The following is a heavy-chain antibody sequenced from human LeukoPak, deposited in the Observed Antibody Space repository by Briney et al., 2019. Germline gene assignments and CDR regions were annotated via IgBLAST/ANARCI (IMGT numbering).Heavy chain of an antibody. CDR3: ARDSKEGSTWQDWFDP. Sequence: SETLSLTCAVSGGPFSGYYWTWIRQPPGKGLEWIGEINHSGSANYNPSLKSRVTISLDTSKKQFSLKLSSVTAADTAVYYCARDSKEGSTWQDWFDPWGQGALVTVSS. CDR2: INHSGSA. V-gene: IGHV4-34*01. D-gene: IGHD6-13*01. CDR1: GGPFSGYY. J-gene: IGHJ5*02.